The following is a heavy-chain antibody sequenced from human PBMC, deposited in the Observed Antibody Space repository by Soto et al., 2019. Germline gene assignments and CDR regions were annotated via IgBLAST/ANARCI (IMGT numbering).Heavy chain of an antibody. CDR3: ARDPTAGYCSGGSCYEFGMDA. Sequence: VKVACKASGYTFTIYAMHWVRQAPGQRLEWMGWINAGNGNTKYSQKFQGRVTITRDTSAGTAYMELSSLRSEDTAVYYCARDPTAGYCSGGSCYEFGMDAWGQGTTVTVSS. CDR2: INAGNGNT. CDR1: GYTFTIYA. D-gene: IGHD2-15*01. J-gene: IGHJ6*02. V-gene: IGHV1-3*01.